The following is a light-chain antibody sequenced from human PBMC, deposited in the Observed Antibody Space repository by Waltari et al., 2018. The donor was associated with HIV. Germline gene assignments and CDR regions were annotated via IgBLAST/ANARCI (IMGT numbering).Light chain of an antibody. CDR1: NLGEKD. Sequence: SYDLSQPPSVSVSPGHTATIACSGNNLGEKDVSWYQLQHGHSPLLVIYQDVKRPSGIPDRFSGSNSGNTATLTISGTQSVDEADYYCQASDSGTVVFGGGTKLTVL. V-gene: IGLV3-1*01. CDR2: QDV. CDR3: QASDSGTVV. J-gene: IGLJ2*01.